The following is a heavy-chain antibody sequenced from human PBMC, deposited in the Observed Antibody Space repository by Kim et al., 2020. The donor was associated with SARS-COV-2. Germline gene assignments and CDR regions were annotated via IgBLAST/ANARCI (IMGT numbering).Heavy chain of an antibody. V-gene: IGHV4-38-2*02. CDR3: ARDGCDSSGYYWGGINY. J-gene: IGHJ4*02. D-gene: IGHD3-22*01. CDR2: IYHSGST. Sequence: SETLSLTCTVSGYSISSGYYWGWIRQPPGKGLEWIGSIYHSGSTYYNPSLKSRVTISVDTSNNQFSLKLSSVTAADTAVYYCARDGCDSSGYYWGGINYWGQGTLVTVSS. CDR1: GYSISSGYY.